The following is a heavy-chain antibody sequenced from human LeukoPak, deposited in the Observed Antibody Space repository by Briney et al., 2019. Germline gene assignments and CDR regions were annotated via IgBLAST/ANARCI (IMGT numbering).Heavy chain of an antibody. D-gene: IGHD2-2*01. Sequence: SETLSLTCAVYGGSFSGYYWSWIRQPPGKGLEWIGEINHSGSTNYNPSLKSRVTISVDTSKNQFSLKLSSVTAADTAVYYCARGTGGYQLLLYYWGQGTLVTVSS. CDR2: INHSGST. J-gene: IGHJ4*02. CDR3: ARGTGGYQLLLYY. CDR1: GGSFSGYY. V-gene: IGHV4-34*01.